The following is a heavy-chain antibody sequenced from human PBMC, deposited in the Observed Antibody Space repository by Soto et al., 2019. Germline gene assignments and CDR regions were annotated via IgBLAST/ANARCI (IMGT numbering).Heavy chain of an antibody. V-gene: IGHV3-30*18. D-gene: IGHD3-16*01. CDR3: AKDKSGNMITFGGARKTYFDY. CDR1: GFTFSSYG. CDR2: ISYDGSNK. Sequence: GGSLRLSCAGTGFTFSSYGMHWVRQAPGKGLEWVAVISYDGSNKYYADSVKGRFTISRDNSKSTLYLQMNSLRAEDTAVYYCAKDKSGNMITFGGARKTYFDYWGQGTLVTVSS. J-gene: IGHJ4*02.